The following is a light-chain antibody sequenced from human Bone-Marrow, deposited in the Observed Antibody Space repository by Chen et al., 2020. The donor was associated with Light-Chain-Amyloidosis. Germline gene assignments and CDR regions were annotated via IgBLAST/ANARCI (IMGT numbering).Light chain of an antibody. CDR3: QSYQGSSQGV. Sequence: NFMLTQPHSVSESPGKTVTISCTRSSGSIATNYVQWYQQRPGSSPTTVIYEDDQRPSGVPDRFSGSIDRSSNSASLTISGLKTEEEADYYCQSYQGSSQGVFGGGTKLTVL. CDR1: SGSIATNY. J-gene: IGLJ3*02. V-gene: IGLV6-57*01. CDR2: EDD.